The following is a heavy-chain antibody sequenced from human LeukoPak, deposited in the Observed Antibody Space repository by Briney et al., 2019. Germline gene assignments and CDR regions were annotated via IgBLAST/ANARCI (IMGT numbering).Heavy chain of an antibody. J-gene: IGHJ6*03. D-gene: IGHD2-2*02. V-gene: IGHV5-51*01. CDR3: ARLSGCSSTSCYINFYYMDV. Sequence: GESLKISCKGSGYSFTSYWIGWVRQMPGKGLEWMGIIYPDDSDTRYSPSFQGQVTISADKSISTAYLQWSSLKVSDTAMYYCARLSGCSSTSCYINFYYMDVWGKGTTVTVSS. CDR2: IYPDDSDT. CDR1: GYSFTSYW.